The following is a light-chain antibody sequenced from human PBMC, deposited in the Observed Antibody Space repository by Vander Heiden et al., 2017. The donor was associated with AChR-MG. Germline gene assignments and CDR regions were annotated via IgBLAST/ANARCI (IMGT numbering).Light chain of an antibody. V-gene: IGLV2-23*02. CDR1: SSDVGSYNL. CDR3: CSYAGSSTYV. Sequence: QSALTQPASASGATGQSITISCTGTSSDVGSYNLVSWYQQHPGKAPKLMIYEVSKRPSGVSNRFSGSKSGNTASLTISGLQAEDEADYYCCSYAGSSTYVFGTGTKVTVL. J-gene: IGLJ1*01. CDR2: EVS.